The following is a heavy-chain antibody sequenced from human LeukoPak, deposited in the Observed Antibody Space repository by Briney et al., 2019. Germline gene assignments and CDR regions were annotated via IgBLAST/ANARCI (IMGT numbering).Heavy chain of an antibody. J-gene: IGHJ5*02. CDR1: GYTFTSYG. CDR3: ARARFNYYDSSGSNWFDP. D-gene: IGHD3-22*01. CDR2: ISAYNGNT. Sequence: GASVKVSCKASGYTFTSYGISWVRQAPGQGLEWMGWISAYNGNTNYAQKLQGRVTMTTDTSTSTAYMELRSLRSDDTAVYYCARARFNYYDSSGSNWFDPWGQGTLVTVSS. V-gene: IGHV1-18*01.